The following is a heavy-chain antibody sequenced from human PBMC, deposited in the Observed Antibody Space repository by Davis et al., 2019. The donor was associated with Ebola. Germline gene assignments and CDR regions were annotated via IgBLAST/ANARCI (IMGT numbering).Heavy chain of an antibody. CDR3: ARVNAATGYSRFDA. CDR2: ISSSSSYI. V-gene: IGHV3-21*04. D-gene: IGHD3-9*01. CDR1: GFTFSSYS. Sequence: GESLKISCAASGFTFSSYSMNWVRQAPGKGLEWVSSISSSSSYIYYADSVKGRFTISRDNAKNSLYLRMNSLRAEDTAFYHCARVNAATGYSRFDAWGQGTLVTVSS. J-gene: IGHJ5*02.